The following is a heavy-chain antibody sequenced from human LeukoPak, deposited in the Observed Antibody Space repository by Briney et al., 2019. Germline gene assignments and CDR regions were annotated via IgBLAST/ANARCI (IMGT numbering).Heavy chain of an antibody. Sequence: GGSLRFSCAASGFTVSSNYMSWVRQAPGKGLEWVSVMYSGGSTYYADSVKGRFTISRDNSKNTMYLQMNSLRAEDTAVYYCARDTGVVTAADYLGQGTLVTVSS. D-gene: IGHD2-2*01. CDR2: MYSGGST. V-gene: IGHV3-53*01. CDR3: ARDTGVVTAADY. CDR1: GFTVSSNY. J-gene: IGHJ4*02.